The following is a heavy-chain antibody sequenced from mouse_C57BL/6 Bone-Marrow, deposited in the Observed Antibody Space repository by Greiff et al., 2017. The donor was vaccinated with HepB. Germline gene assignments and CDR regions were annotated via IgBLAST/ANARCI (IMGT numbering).Heavy chain of an antibody. V-gene: IGHV1-81*01. CDR1: GYTFTSYG. Sequence: VKLVESGAELARPGASVKLSCKASGYTFTSYGISWVKQRTGQGLEWIGEIYPRSGNTYYNEKFKGKATLTADKSSSTAYMELRSLTSEDSAVYFCARRDGYYWYFDVWGTGTTVTVSS. J-gene: IGHJ1*03. CDR2: IYPRSGNT. CDR3: ARRDGYYWYFDV. D-gene: IGHD2-3*01.